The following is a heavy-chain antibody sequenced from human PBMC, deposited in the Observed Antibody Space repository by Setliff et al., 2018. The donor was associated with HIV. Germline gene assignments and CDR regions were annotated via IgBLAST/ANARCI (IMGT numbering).Heavy chain of an antibody. V-gene: IGHV3-30*02. CDR1: GFTFNKYG. CDR3: AKDQTMEAFYYYYGMDV. Sequence: GGSLRLSCAASGFTFNKYGMHWVRQAPGKGLEWVAFTRYDGSNKYYVDSVKVRFTISRANSKNTLYLQMNSLRVEDTAVYYCAKDQTMEAFYYYYGMDVWGQGTTVTVSS. CDR2: TRYDGSNK. J-gene: IGHJ6*02. D-gene: IGHD3-10*01.